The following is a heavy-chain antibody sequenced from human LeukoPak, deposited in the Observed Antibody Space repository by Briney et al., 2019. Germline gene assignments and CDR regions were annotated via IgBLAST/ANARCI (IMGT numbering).Heavy chain of an antibody. CDR3: ARPRKTLDAFDI. J-gene: IGHJ3*02. CDR1: GGSISSYY. Sequence: SETLSLTCTVSGGSISSYYWSWIRQPPGKGLEWIGYIYYGGSTKYNPSLQSRVTISVDTSKNHFSLRLSSVTAADTAVYYCARPRKTLDAFDIWGQGTMVIVST. CDR2: IYYGGST. V-gene: IGHV4-59*08.